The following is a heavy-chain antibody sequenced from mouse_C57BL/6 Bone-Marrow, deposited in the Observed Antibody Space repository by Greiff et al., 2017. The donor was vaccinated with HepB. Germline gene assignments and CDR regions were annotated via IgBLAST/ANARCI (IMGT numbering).Heavy chain of an antibody. D-gene: IGHD1-1*01. J-gene: IGHJ1*03. CDR1: GYTFTSYW. V-gene: IGHV1-64*01. CDR2: IHPNSGST. Sequence: QVQLKQPGAELVKPGASVKLSCKASGYTFTSYWMHWVKQRPGQGLEWIGMIHPNSGSTNYNEKFKSKATLTVDKSSSTAYMQLSSLTSEDSAVYYCARYYGSDWYFDVWGTGTTVTVSS. CDR3: ARYYGSDWYFDV.